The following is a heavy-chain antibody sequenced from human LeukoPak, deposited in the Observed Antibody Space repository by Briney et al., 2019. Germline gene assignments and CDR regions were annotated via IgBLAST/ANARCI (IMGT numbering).Heavy chain of an antibody. Sequence: SETLSLTRTVSGGSISSGSYYWGWIRQPPGKGLEWIASMYYSGTTFYSPSLKSRVTISVDTPKNQLSLKLGSVTAADTAVYYCARHPPRDGSAFDYWGQGTLVTVSS. CDR1: GGSISSGSYY. CDR2: MYYSGTT. CDR3: ARHPPRDGSAFDY. V-gene: IGHV4-39*01. J-gene: IGHJ4*02.